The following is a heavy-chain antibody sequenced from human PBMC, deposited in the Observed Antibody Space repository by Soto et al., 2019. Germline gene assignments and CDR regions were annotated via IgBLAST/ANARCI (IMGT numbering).Heavy chain of an antibody. Sequence: GGSLRPSCAASGFTFDDYAMHWVRQAPGKGLEWVSGISWNSGSIGYADSVKGRFTISRDNAKNSLYLQMNSLRAEDTALYYCATLSGQDHYYYYYYMDVWGKGTTVTVSS. CDR3: ATLSGQDHYYYYYYMDV. D-gene: IGHD3-3*01. V-gene: IGHV3-9*01. J-gene: IGHJ6*03. CDR1: GFTFDDYA. CDR2: ISWNSGSI.